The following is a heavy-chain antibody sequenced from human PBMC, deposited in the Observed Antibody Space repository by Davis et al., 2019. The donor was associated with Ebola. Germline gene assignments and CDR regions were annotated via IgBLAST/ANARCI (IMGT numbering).Heavy chain of an antibody. CDR3: ARGAKQWLATMDV. CDR2: IYYSGST. V-gene: IGHV4-31*02. D-gene: IGHD6-19*01. Sequence: SCAASGFTVSSNYMSWIRQHPGKGLEWIGYIYYSGSTYYNPSLKSRVTISVDTSKNQFSLKLSSVTAADTAVYYCARGAKQWLATMDVWGQGTTVTVSS. J-gene: IGHJ6*02. CDR1: GFTVSSNY.